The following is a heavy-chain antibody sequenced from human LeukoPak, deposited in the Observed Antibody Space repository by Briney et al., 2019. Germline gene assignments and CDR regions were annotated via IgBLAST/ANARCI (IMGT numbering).Heavy chain of an antibody. Sequence: PGGSLRLSCAASGFTFSSYWMHWVRQAPWKGLVWVSRINSDGSSTSYADSVKGRFTISRDNSKNTLYLQMNSLRAEDTAVYYCARDQSYYYGSGSYYNPQKYYYYYYGMDVWGQGTTVTVSS. D-gene: IGHD3-10*01. J-gene: IGHJ6*02. V-gene: IGHV3-74*01. CDR1: GFTFSSYW. CDR2: INSDGSST. CDR3: ARDQSYYYGSGSYYNPQKYYYYYYGMDV.